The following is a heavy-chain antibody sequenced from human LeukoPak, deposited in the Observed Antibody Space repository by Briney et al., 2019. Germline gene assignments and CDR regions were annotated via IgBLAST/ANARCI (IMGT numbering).Heavy chain of an antibody. CDR3: ARGHYDTSGYYYYDY. V-gene: IGHV5-51*01. CDR1: GYSFTSYW. D-gene: IGHD3-22*01. CDR2: IYPGDSDT. Sequence: PGESLKISCKGSGYSFTSYWIGWVRQMPGKGLEWMGIIYPGDSDTRYSPSFQGQVAISADKSISTAYLQWSSLKASDTAMYYCARGHYDTSGYYYYDYWGQGTLVTVSS. J-gene: IGHJ4*02.